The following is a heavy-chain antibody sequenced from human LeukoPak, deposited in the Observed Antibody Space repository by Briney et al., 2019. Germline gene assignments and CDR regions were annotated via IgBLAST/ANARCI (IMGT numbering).Heavy chain of an antibody. V-gene: IGHV1-69*13. CDR2: IIPTFGTA. J-gene: IGHJ5*02. CDR1: GGTFSSYA. CDR3: ASELAIFGVVRGNWFDP. Sequence: ASVKVSCKASGGTFSSYAISWVRQAPGQGLEWMGGIIPTFGTANYAQKFQGRVTITADESTSTAYMELSSLRSEDTAVYYCASELAIFGVVRGNWFDPWGQGTLVTVSS. D-gene: IGHD3-3*01.